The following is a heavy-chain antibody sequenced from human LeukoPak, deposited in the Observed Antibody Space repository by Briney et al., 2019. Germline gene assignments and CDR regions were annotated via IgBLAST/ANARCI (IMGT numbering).Heavy chain of an antibody. CDR3: ARPAVGATNDAFDI. D-gene: IGHD1-26*01. CDR1: GGTFSSYA. V-gene: IGHV1-69*13. Sequence: ASVTVSCTASGGTFSSYAISWVRQAPGQGLEWMGGIIPIFGTANYAQKFQGRVTTTADESTSTAYMELSSLRSEDTAVYYCARPAVGATNDAFDIWGQGTMVTVSS. J-gene: IGHJ3*02. CDR2: IIPIFGTA.